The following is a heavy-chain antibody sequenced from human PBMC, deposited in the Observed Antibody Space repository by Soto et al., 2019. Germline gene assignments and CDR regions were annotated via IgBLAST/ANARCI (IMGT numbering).Heavy chain of an antibody. D-gene: IGHD3-3*01. CDR3: ARSVGNYDFWSGSSY. J-gene: IGHJ4*02. Sequence: QVQLVQSGAEVKKPGSSVKVSCKASGGTFSSYAISWVRQAPGQGLEWMGGIIPIFGTANYAQKFQGRVTIXXDXSXXTAYMELSSLRSEDTAVYYCARSVGNYDFWSGSSYWGQGTLVTVSS. CDR2: IIPIFGTA. CDR1: GGTFSSYA. V-gene: IGHV1-69*12.